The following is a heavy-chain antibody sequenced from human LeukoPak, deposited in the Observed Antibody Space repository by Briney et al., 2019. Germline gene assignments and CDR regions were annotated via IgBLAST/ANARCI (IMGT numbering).Heavy chain of an antibody. Sequence: SETLSLTCTVSGGSISSYYWSWIRQPAGKGLERIGRIYTSGSTNYNPSLKSRVTMSVDTSKNQFSLKLSSVTAADTAVYYCARGRRSSWFFDYWGQGTLVTVSS. CDR3: ARGRRSSWFFDY. J-gene: IGHJ4*02. CDR1: GGSISSYY. D-gene: IGHD6-13*01. CDR2: IYTSGST. V-gene: IGHV4-4*07.